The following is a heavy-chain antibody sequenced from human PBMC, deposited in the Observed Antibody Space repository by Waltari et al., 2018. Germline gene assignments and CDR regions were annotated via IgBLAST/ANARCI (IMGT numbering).Heavy chain of an antibody. J-gene: IGHJ4*02. CDR3: AKGGDCNGGSCNFDY. D-gene: IGHD2-15*01. Sequence: QVQLVQSGAEVKKPGASVKVSCKASGYTFTDWYMSWVPQDPGQGLEWMGRISPNSGGTNYAQKFQGRVTMTRDTSISTAYMELSRLTSDDTAVYYCAKGGDCNGGSCNFDYWGQGTVVTVSS. CDR1: GYTFTDWY. V-gene: IGHV1-2*06. CDR2: ISPNSGGT.